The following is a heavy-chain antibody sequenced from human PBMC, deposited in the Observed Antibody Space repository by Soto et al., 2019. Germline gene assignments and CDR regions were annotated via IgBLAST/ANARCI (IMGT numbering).Heavy chain of an antibody. J-gene: IGHJ3*01. CDR3: AKVEWGSVGADV. D-gene: IGHD1-26*01. CDR1: GFIVGSSD. Sequence: EVQLLESGGGLVQPGGSLRLSCAASGFIVGSSDIGWVRQAPGKGLEWVSAMNKDGATYYAESVKGRFTFSRDNSKNTLYLQMSSLRVEDTATYYCAKVEWGSVGADVWGQGTMVTVSS. CDR2: MNKDGAT. V-gene: IGHV3-23*01.